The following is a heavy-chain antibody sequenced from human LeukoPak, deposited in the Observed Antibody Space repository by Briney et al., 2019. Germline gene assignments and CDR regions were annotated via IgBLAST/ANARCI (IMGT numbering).Heavy chain of an antibody. Sequence: GGSLRLSCAASGFTFSDYYMNWIRQAPGKGLEWVSYISSSGSIIYYADSVKGRFTISRDNTKNSLYLQMNSLRAEDTAVYYCAKDFWSGYYQGDPFDYWGQGTLVTVSS. CDR2: ISSSGSII. V-gene: IGHV3-11*01. D-gene: IGHD3-3*01. J-gene: IGHJ4*02. CDR1: GFTFSDYY. CDR3: AKDFWSGYYQGDPFDY.